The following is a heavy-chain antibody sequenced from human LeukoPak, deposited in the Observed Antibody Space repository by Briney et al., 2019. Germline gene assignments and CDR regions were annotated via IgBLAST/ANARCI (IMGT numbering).Heavy chain of an antibody. V-gene: IGHV3-21*01. Sequence: GGSLRLSCAASGFPFSSYSMNWVRQAPGKGLEWVSSISSSSSYIYYADSVKGRFTNSRDNAKNSLYLQMNSLRAEDTAVYYCAIASSTVTMGPATSKNWFDPWGQGTLVTVSS. J-gene: IGHJ5*02. CDR3: AIASSTVTMGPATSKNWFDP. D-gene: IGHD4-17*01. CDR2: ISSSSSYI. CDR1: GFPFSSYS.